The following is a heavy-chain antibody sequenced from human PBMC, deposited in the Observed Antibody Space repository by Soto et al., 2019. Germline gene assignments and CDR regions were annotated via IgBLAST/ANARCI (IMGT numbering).Heavy chain of an antibody. D-gene: IGHD3-10*01. CDR2: IYFSGSA. CDR3: AKSSVRGIKHS. Sequence: QVQLQESGPGLVKPSQTLSLTCTVSGDSLSRGGYYWSWIRQHPGKGLEWIGSIYFSGSAYSNPSLKSRVTMSIATSKNQFSLRLTSLTAADTAVYYCAKSSVRGIKHSWGQGTRAIVSS. V-gene: IGHV4-31*03. CDR1: GDSLSRGGYY. J-gene: IGHJ4*02.